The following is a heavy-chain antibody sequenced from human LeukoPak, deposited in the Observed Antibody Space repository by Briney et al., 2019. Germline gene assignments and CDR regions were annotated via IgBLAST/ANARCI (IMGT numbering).Heavy chain of an antibody. Sequence: SETLSLTCTVSGGSTSSGNYYWGWIRQPPGKGLEWIGGISSSGNTYYNPSLKSRITISIDTSKNHFSLKLSSVTAADTAVYYCARHYGPWGQGTLVTVSS. CDR3: ARHYGP. CDR1: GGSTSSGNYY. V-gene: IGHV4-39*01. J-gene: IGHJ5*02. CDR2: ISSSGNT. D-gene: IGHD3-10*01.